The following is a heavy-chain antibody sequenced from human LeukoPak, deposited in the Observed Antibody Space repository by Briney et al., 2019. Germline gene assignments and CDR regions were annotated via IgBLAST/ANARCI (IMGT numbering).Heavy chain of an antibody. Sequence: GGSLRLSCAASGFTVSSNYMSWVRQAPGKGLEWVPVIYSDGSTYYADSVKGRFTISRDNSKNTLYLQMNSLRAEDTAVYYCARAMRGYSYVLDYWGQGTLVTVSS. CDR2: IYSDGST. J-gene: IGHJ4*02. CDR1: GFTVSSNY. D-gene: IGHD5-18*01. V-gene: IGHV3-53*01. CDR3: ARAMRGYSYVLDY.